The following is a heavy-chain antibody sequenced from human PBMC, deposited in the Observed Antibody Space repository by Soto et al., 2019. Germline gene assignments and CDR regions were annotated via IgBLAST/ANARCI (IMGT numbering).Heavy chain of an antibody. CDR1: GGSISSGDYY. J-gene: IGHJ4*02. D-gene: IGHD6-6*01. CDR2: IYYSGST. V-gene: IGHV4-30-4*01. CDR3: ARDGSSSSEGLPFDY. Sequence: QVQLQESAPGLVKPSQTLSLTCTVSGGSISSGDYYWGWIRQPPGKGREWIGYIYYSGSTYYNPSLKSRVTISVDTSKNQFSLKLSSVTAADTAVYYCARDGSSSSEGLPFDYWGQGTLVTVSS.